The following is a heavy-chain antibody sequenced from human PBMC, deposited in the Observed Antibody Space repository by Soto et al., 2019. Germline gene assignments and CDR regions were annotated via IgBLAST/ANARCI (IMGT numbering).Heavy chain of an antibody. D-gene: IGHD2-21*01. Sequence: QVQLVQSGAEVKTPGASVKVSCKASGYTFATYDINWVRQAPGQGLEWMGWMNPNSGNTGYAQKFQGRLTMTGDTALSIAHIELSSLRNDDSAVYYCPRSDGYIFNWLDSWGHGTLVTVSA. CDR3: PRSDGYIFNWLDS. CDR2: MNPNSGNT. CDR1: GYTFATYD. V-gene: IGHV1-8*01. J-gene: IGHJ5*01.